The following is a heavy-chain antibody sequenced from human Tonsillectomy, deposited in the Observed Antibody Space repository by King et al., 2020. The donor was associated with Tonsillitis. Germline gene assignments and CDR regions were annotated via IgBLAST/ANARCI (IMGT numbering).Heavy chain of an antibody. CDR1: GYSFTTYW. CDR3: ARLPPYGSGSYYNPFDY. Sequence: EQLVQSGAEAKKPGESLKISCKGSGYSFTTYWIGWVRQMPGKGLEWMGIIYPGDSDSRYSPSFQGQVTISADKSISTAYLHWSSLRASDTAMYYCARLPPYGSGSYYNPFDYWGQGTLVTVSS. V-gene: IGHV5-51*01. CDR2: IYPGDSDS. J-gene: IGHJ4*02. D-gene: IGHD3-10*01.